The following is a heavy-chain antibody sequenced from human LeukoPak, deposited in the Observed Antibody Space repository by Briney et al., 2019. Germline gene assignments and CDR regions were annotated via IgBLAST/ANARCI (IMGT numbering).Heavy chain of an antibody. D-gene: IGHD3-22*01. Sequence: PGGSLRLSCAASGFTFSSYAMHWVRQAPGKGLEWVAVISYDGSNKYYADSVKGRFTISRDSSKNTLYLQMNSLRDEDTAVYYCARDVHSSNYYDSSGPGDYWGQGTLVTVSS. J-gene: IGHJ4*02. CDR2: ISYDGSNK. CDR1: GFTFSSYA. V-gene: IGHV3-30-3*01. CDR3: ARDVHSSNYYDSSGPGDY.